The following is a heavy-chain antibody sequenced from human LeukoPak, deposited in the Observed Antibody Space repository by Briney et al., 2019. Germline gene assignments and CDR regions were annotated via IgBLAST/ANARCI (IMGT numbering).Heavy chain of an antibody. CDR1: GYTFTGYY. V-gene: IGHV1-2*02. Sequence: ASVKVSCKASGYTFTGYYMHWVRQAPGQGLEWMGWINPNSGGTNYAQKFQGRVTMTRDTSISTAYMELSRLRSDDTAVYYCARYDSSGHDAFDIWGQGTMVTVSS. CDR3: ARYDSSGHDAFDI. J-gene: IGHJ3*02. D-gene: IGHD3-22*01. CDR2: INPNSGGT.